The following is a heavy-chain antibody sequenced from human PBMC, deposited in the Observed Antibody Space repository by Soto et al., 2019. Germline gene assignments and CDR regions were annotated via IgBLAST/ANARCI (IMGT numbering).Heavy chain of an antibody. D-gene: IGHD2-2*01. CDR3: ARDFVVVPAAHYYFDF. Sequence: ASVKVSCKASGYTFTSYYMHWVRQAPGQGLEWMGIINPSGGSTTYAQKFQGRVTMTRDTSTSTVYMELSSLRSEDTAVYYCARDFVVVPAAHYYFDFWGQGTLVTVSS. CDR2: INPSGGST. CDR1: GYTFTSYY. J-gene: IGHJ4*02. V-gene: IGHV1-46*03.